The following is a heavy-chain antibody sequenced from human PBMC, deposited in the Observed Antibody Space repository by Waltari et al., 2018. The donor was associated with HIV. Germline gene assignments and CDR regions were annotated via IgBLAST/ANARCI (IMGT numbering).Heavy chain of an antibody. CDR3: TSTGGGITDY. Sequence: EVQLVESGGGLVKPGESLRLSCAASGFTLTNAWMSWVRQAPGKGREWVCRSKSKDDGGKTDYAAPVKGRFTISRDDSKNALYLQMNSLKTEDTALYYCTSTGGGITDYWGQGTLVTVSS. CDR2: SKSKDDGGKT. CDR1: GFTLTNAW. V-gene: IGHV3-15*01. J-gene: IGHJ4*02. D-gene: IGHD2-15*01.